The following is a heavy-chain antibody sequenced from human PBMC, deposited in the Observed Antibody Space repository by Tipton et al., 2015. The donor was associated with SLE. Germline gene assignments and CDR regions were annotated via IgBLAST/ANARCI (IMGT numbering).Heavy chain of an antibody. D-gene: IGHD6-6*01. CDR1: GYTFSNYG. CDR2: ISPYSGTT. J-gene: IGHJ6*03. CDR3: ARGPRHLIAAPPPYYYYMDV. V-gene: IGHV1-18*01. Sequence: QVQLVQSGPEVKKPGASVKVSCKSSGYTFSNYGISWVRQAPGRGLEWMGWISPYSGTTNYAQNLRGRVTMTTDTSTSTAYMELRSLRSDDTAVYYCARGPRHLIAAPPPYYYYMDVCGKGTTVTVSS.